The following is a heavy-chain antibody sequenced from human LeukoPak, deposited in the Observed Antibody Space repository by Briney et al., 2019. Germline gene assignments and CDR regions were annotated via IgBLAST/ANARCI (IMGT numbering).Heavy chain of an antibody. CDR2: IYYRVTS. CDR3: ARAVGGDGSGSL. V-gene: IGHV4-59*01. Sequence: SSETLSLTCTVSGGSISSYYWSWIRQPPGKGLEWIGYIYYRVTSDYNPSLKSRVTMSVDMSTRQISLKLSSVTAADTAVYYCARAVGGDGSGSLWGPGTLVTVSS. J-gene: IGHJ4*02. CDR1: GGSISSYY. D-gene: IGHD3-10*01.